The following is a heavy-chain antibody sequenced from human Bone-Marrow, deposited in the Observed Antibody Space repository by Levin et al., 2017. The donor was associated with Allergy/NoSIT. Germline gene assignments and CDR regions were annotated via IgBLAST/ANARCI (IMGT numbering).Heavy chain of an antibody. V-gene: IGHV1-18*01. D-gene: IGHD7-27*01. Sequence: PRASVKVSCKASGYTFTRYGISWVRQATGQGLEWMGWINIYNGHTNYAQKLQGRVTVTTDTSTSTAYMELRSLRADDTAVYYCARDANWVVDYWGEGTLVTVSS. CDR2: INIYNGHT. J-gene: IGHJ4*02. CDR1: GYTFTRYG. CDR3: ARDANWVVDY.